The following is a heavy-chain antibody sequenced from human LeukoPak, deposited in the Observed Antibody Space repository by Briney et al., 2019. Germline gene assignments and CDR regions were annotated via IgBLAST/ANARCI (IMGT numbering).Heavy chain of an antibody. CDR3: ARDMGRSSGWYPDDY. V-gene: IGHV1-46*01. CDR2: INPSGGST. Sequence: GASVKVSCKASGYTFTSYYMHWVRQAPGQGLEWMGIINPSGGSTSYAQKFQGRVTMTGDTSTSTVYMELSSLRSEDTAVYYCARDMGRSSGWYPDDYWGQGTLVTVSS. J-gene: IGHJ4*02. D-gene: IGHD6-19*01. CDR1: GYTFTSYY.